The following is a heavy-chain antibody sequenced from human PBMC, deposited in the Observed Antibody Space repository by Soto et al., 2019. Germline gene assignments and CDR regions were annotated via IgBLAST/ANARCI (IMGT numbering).Heavy chain of an antibody. V-gene: IGHV1-18*01. Sequence: GASVKVSWKASGYTFTSYGISWVRQAPGQGLEWMGWISAYNGNTNYAQKLQGRVTMTTDTSTSTAYMELRSLRSDDTAVYYCARDMGKAYYDFWSGYYTAGAFDIWGQGTMVTVSS. D-gene: IGHD3-3*01. CDR1: GYTFTSYG. CDR3: ARDMGKAYYDFWSGYYTAGAFDI. J-gene: IGHJ3*02. CDR2: ISAYNGNT.